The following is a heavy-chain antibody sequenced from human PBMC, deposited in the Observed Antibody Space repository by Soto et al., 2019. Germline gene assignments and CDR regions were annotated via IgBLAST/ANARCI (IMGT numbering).Heavy chain of an antibody. D-gene: IGHD6-19*01. CDR3: TTPQWLVSRAAFDY. CDR1: GFTFSNAW. V-gene: IGHV3-15*01. J-gene: IGHJ4*02. CDR2: IKSKTDGGTT. Sequence: GGSLRRSCAASGFTFSNAWLSWVRQAPGKGLEWVGRIKSKTDGGTTDNAAPVKGRFTISRDDSKNTLYLQMNSLKTEDTAVYYCTTPQWLVSRAAFDYWGQGTLVTLSS.